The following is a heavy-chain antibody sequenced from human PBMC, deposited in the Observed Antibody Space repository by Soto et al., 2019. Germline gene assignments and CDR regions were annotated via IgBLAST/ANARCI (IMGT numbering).Heavy chain of an antibody. CDR3: ASARDGYNSGEFDF. J-gene: IGHJ4*02. Sequence: GASVKVSCKASGYTFTGYYMHWVRQAPGQGLEWMGWINPNSGGTNYAQKFQGWVPMTRDISISTAYMDLSRLSFDDTAVYYCASARDGYNSGEFDFWGQGTLVTVSS. V-gene: IGHV1-2*04. CDR1: GYTFTGYY. CDR2: INPNSGGT. D-gene: IGHD5-12*01.